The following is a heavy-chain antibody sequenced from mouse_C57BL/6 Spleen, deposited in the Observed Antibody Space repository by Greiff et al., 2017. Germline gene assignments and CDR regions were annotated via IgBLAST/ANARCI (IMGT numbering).Heavy chain of an antibody. Sequence: EVKVVESGGDLVKPGGSLKLSCAASGFTFSSYGMSWVRQTPDKRLEWVATISSGGSYTYYPDSVKGRFTISRDNAKNTLYLQMSSLKSEYTAMYYCASWGEQLVFAYWGQGTLVTVSA. CDR1: GFTFSSYG. CDR2: ISSGGSYT. D-gene: IGHD6-1*01. V-gene: IGHV5-6*01. J-gene: IGHJ3*01. CDR3: ASWGEQLVFAY.